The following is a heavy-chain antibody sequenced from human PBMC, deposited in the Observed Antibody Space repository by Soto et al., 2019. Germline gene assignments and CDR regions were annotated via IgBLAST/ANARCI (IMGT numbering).Heavy chain of an antibody. Sequence: QVQLQESGPGLLKPSGTLSLTCTVSGDSMSSSNWWNWVRQPPGKGLEWIGEAHHSGRTNYNPSLKSRVTISVDRSQNLFSLKLASVTAADTAVYYWVRSEATALDYWGQGTLVTVSS. CDR2: AHHSGRT. V-gene: IGHV4-4*02. CDR3: VRSEATALDY. J-gene: IGHJ4*02. CDR1: GDSMSSSNW.